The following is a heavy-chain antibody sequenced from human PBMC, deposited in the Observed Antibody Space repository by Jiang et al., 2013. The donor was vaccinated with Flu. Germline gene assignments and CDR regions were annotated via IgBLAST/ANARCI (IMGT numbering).Heavy chain of an antibody. Sequence: GFTFSSYAMHWVRQAPGKGLEWVAVISYDGSNKYYADSVKGRFTISRDNSKNTLYLQMNSLRAEDTAVYYCARGSEAPVGYWGQGTLVTVSS. CDR3: ARGSEAPVGY. V-gene: IGHV3-30-3*01. D-gene: IGHD6-25*01. J-gene: IGHJ4*02. CDR1: GFTFSSYA. CDR2: ISYDGSNK.